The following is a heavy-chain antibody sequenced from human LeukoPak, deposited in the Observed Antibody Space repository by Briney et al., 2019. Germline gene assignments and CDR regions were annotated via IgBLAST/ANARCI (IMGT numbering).Heavy chain of an antibody. CDR2: ISSSGSTI. J-gene: IGHJ1*01. D-gene: IGHD2-21*02. CDR3: ARSRGVTGAYCGGDCYPEYFQH. CDR1: GFTFSSYE. Sequence: GGSLRLTCAASGFTFSSYEMNWVRQAPGKGLEWVSYISSSGSTIYYADSVKGRFTISRDNAKNSLYLQMNSLRAEDTAVYYCARSRGVTGAYCGGDCYPEYFQHWGQGTLVTVSS. V-gene: IGHV3-48*03.